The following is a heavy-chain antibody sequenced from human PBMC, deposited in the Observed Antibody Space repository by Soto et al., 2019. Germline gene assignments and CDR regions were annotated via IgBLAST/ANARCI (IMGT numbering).Heavy chain of an antibody. CDR3: ARDGKVGAVAFDI. J-gene: IGHJ3*02. V-gene: IGHV4-59*01. Sequence: SETLSLTCTVSGGSISSYYWSWIRQPPGKGLEWIGYIYYSGSTNYNPSLKSRVTISVDTSKNQFSLKLSSVTAADTAVYYCARDGKVGAVAFDIWGQGTMVTVSS. CDR1: GGSISSYY. D-gene: IGHD1-26*01. CDR2: IYYSGST.